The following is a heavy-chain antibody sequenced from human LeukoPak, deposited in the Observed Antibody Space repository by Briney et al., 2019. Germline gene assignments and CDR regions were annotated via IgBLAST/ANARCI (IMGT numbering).Heavy chain of an antibody. Sequence: GGSLRLSCAASGFTFSSYGMSWVRQAPGKGLEWVSAISGSGGSTNYAASVKGRFTISRDNSKNALYLQMNSLRAEDTAVYYCAKGVCSGGSCFFDYWGQGTLVTVSS. CDR1: GFTFSSYG. V-gene: IGHV3-23*01. J-gene: IGHJ4*02. CDR3: AKGVCSGGSCFFDY. CDR2: ISGSGGST. D-gene: IGHD2-15*01.